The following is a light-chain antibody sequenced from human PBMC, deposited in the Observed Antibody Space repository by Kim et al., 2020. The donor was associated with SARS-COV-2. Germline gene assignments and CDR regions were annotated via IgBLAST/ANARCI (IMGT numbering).Light chain of an antibody. CDR3: QQSFSPPPT. CDR1: QSISTY. J-gene: IGKJ1*01. CDR2: AAS. Sequence: DIQMTQSPSSLSASVGDRVTITCRASQSISTYLSWYHQIPGKAPKLLISAASRLQGGVPSRFSGSGSGTDFTLTISSLQPEDFGTYYCQQSFSPPPTFGQGTKVEIK. V-gene: IGKV1-39*01.